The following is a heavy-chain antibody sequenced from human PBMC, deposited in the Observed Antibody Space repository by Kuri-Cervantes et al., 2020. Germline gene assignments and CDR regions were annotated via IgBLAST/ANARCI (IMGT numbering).Heavy chain of an antibody. V-gene: IGHV1-8*01. CDR2: MNPNSGNT. CDR3: ARVSGYILRAYGMDV. Sequence: ASVKVSCKASGYTFTSYDINWVRQATGQGLEWMGWMNPNSGNTGYAQKFQGRVTMTRNTSISTAYMELSSLRSEDTAVYYCARVSGYILRAYGMDVWGQGTTVTVSS. J-gene: IGHJ6*02. D-gene: IGHD1-1*01. CDR1: GYTFTSYD.